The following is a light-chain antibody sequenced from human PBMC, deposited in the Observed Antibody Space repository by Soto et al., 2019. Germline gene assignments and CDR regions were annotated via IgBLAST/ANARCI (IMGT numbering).Light chain of an antibody. CDR1: QSVSSSY. CDR3: QQYQSLT. V-gene: IGKV3-20*01. CDR2: GAS. J-gene: IGKJ4*01. Sequence: IVLTQSPAILALSPGNRATLSCRASQSVSSSYLAWYQHKTGQAPRLLIKGASRRVTGIPERFSGSGSGTDFTLTITRLEPEDFAVYYCQQYQSLTFGGGTKVDTK.